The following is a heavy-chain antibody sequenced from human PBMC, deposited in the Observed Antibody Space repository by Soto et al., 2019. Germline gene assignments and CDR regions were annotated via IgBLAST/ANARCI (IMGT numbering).Heavy chain of an antibody. CDR1: GFTFSSYG. J-gene: IGHJ4*02. CDR2: ISYDGSNK. Sequence: GGSLRLSCAASGFTFSSYGMHWVRQAPGKGLEWVAVISYDGSNKYYADSVKGRFTISRDNSKNTLYLQMNSLRAEDTAVYYCENELRGYSYGFDYWGQGTLVTVSS. D-gene: IGHD5-18*01. V-gene: IGHV3-30*18. CDR3: ENELRGYSYGFDY.